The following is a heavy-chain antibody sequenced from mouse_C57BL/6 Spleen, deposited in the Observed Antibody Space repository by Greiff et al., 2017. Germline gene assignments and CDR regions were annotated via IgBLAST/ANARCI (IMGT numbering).Heavy chain of an antibody. D-gene: IGHD2-1*01. Sequence: QVQLQQPGAELVRPGTSVKLSCKASGYTFTSYWMHWVKQRPGQGLEWIGVIDPSDSYTNYNQKFKGKATLTVDTSSSTAYMQLSSLTSEDSAVYYGARGGNSNAMDYWGQGTSVTVSS. CDR1: GYTFTSYW. CDR2: IDPSDSYT. V-gene: IGHV1-59*01. CDR3: ARGGNSNAMDY. J-gene: IGHJ4*01.